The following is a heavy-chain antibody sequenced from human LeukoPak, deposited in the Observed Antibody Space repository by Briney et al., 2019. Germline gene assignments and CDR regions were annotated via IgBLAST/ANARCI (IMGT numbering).Heavy chain of an antibody. CDR2: IYPGDSDT. D-gene: IGHD3-10*01. Sequence: GESLKISCKGSGYSFTSYWIGWVRQMPGKGLEWMGIIYPGDSDTSYSPSFQGQVTISADKSISTAYLQWSSLKASDTAMYYCATNGEYYYGSGSGSYYYYYGMDVWGQGTTVTVSS. J-gene: IGHJ6*02. V-gene: IGHV5-51*01. CDR1: GYSFTSYW. CDR3: ATNGEYYYGSGSGSYYYYYGMDV.